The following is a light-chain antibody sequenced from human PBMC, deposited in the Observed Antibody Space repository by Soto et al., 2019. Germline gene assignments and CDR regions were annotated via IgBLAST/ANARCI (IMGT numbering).Light chain of an antibody. CDR2: EVS. V-gene: IGLV2-14*01. Sequence: QSVLTQPASVSGSPGQSITISCTGTSSDIGGYNYVSWYQQHPGKAPRLIIYEVSNRPSGVSNRFSGSKSANTASLTISGLQAEDEGDYYCSSYTSSSTLVFGGGTKVTVL. CDR3: SSYTSSSTLV. CDR1: SSDIGGYNY. J-gene: IGLJ2*01.